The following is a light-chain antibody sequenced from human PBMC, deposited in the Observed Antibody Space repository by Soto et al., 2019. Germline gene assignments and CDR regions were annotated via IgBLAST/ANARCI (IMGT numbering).Light chain of an antibody. V-gene: IGLV2-14*01. CDR3: SSYTSTSTRV. J-gene: IGLJ1*01. Sequence: QSALTQPASVSGSPGQSITISCTGTSSGVGGYNYVSWYQHPPGKAPKLMISEVSNRPSGVSNRFSGSKSGNTASLTISGLQAEDEADYYCSSYTSTSTRVFGTGTKVTVL. CDR2: EVS. CDR1: SSGVGGYNY.